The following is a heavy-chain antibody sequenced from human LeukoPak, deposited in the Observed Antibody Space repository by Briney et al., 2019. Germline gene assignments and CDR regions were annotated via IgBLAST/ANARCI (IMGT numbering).Heavy chain of an antibody. CDR1: GYTFTSXX. Sequence: GASVKVSCKASGYTFTSXXMHWVRQAPGXRXEXMGWINAGSGNTKYSQNFQGRVTISRDTSASTAYMELSSLTSEDTAVYYCARDSGEYYFDYWGQGTLVTVSS. CDR2: INAGSGNT. CDR3: ARDSGEYYFDY. D-gene: IGHD2-15*01. J-gene: IGHJ4*02. V-gene: IGHV1-3*01.